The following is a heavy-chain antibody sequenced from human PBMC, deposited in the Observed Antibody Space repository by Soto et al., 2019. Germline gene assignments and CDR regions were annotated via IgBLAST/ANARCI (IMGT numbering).Heavy chain of an antibody. CDR2: IIPVLGSV. Sequence: QVQLVQSGAEVRNPGSSVKVSCKASGDTIGSFTMTWVRQAPGQGLEWRGGIIPVLGSVFYAQKFQGRVTITADASTSTAYMEMTSLRSEDTAVFYCARGAGIVGVVAFDSWGQGTLFTVSS. CDR1: GDTIGSFT. CDR3: ARGAGIVGVVAFDS. J-gene: IGHJ4*02. D-gene: IGHD3-3*01. V-gene: IGHV1-69*01.